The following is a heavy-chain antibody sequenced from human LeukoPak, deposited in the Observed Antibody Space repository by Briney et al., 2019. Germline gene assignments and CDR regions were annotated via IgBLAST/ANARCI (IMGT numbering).Heavy chain of an antibody. Sequence: PSGTLSLTCAVSGGSISSSNWWSWVRQPPGKGLEWIGEIYHSGSTNYTPSLRSRVTISVDKSKNQFSLKLSSVTAADTAVYYCARDRVVATIDEIDYYYYYGMDVWGKGTTVTVSS. D-gene: IGHD5-12*01. CDR3: ARDRVVATIDEIDYYYYYGMDV. J-gene: IGHJ6*04. CDR2: IYHSGST. CDR1: GGSISSSNW. V-gene: IGHV4-4*02.